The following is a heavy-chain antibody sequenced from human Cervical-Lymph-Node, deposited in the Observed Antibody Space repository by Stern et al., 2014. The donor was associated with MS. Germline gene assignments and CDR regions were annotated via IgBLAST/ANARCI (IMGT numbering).Heavy chain of an antibody. CDR2: IIPFFGTT. CDR3: TASGGGPHDYYFEW. D-gene: IGHD2-21*02. Sequence: QVQLVQSGDEAKKPGSSVKVFCKTLGGTFSNYGFFCVRQAPGQGLEWMGGIIPFFGTTNYAQKFQGRVTITADESTSTVYMELRSLRSDDSAIYYCTASGGGPHDYYFEWWGQGTLVTVSS. CDR1: GGTFSNYG. J-gene: IGHJ4*02. V-gene: IGHV1-69*12.